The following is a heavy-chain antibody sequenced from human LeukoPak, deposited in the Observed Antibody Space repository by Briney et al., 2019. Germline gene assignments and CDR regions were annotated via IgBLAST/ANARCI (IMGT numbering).Heavy chain of an antibody. CDR2: IYTSGST. CDR1: GGSISSGSYY. J-gene: IGHJ5*02. D-gene: IGHD1-1*01. CDR3: ARELGTPSRPEDWFDP. Sequence: SETLSLTCTVSGGSISSGSYYWSWIRQPAGKGLEWIGRIYTSGSTNYNPSLKSRVTISVDTSKSQFSLKLSSVTAADTAVYYCARELGTPSRPEDWFDPWGQGTLVTVSS. V-gene: IGHV4-61*02.